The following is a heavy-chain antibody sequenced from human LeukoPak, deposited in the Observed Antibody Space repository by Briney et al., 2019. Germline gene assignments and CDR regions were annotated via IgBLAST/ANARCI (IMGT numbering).Heavy chain of an antibody. V-gene: IGHV3-23*01. Sequence: PGGSLRLSCAASGFTFSSYAMSWVRQAPGKGLEWVSAISGSGGSTYYADSVKGRFTISRDNSKNTLYLQMNSLRAEDTAVYYCAKDEDYDLWSGYENWGQGTLVTVSS. CDR2: ISGSGGST. D-gene: IGHD3-3*01. J-gene: IGHJ4*02. CDR1: GFTFSSYA. CDR3: AKDEDYDLWSGYEN.